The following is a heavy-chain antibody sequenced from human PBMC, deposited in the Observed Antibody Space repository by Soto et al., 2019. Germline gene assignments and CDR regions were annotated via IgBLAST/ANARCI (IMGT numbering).Heavy chain of an antibody. D-gene: IGHD3-16*02. CDR3: TARIMITFGGVIVRFFDY. V-gene: IGHV3-15*01. CDR1: GFTFSNAW. CDR2: IKSKTDGGTT. J-gene: IGHJ4*02. Sequence: GGSLRISCAASGFTFSNAWMSWVRQAPGKGLEWVGRIKSKTDGGTTDYAAPVKGRFTISRDDSKNTLYLQMNSLKTEDTAVYYCTARIMITFGGVIVRFFDYWGQGTLVTVSS.